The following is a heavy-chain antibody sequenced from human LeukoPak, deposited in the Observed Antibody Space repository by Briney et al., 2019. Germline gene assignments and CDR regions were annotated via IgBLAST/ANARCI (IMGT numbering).Heavy chain of an antibody. CDR3: ARDHWSPPSY. V-gene: IGHV3-48*01. J-gene: IGHJ4*02. D-gene: IGHD2-8*02. Sequence: GGSLRLSCVASGFTFSMHSLNWVRQAPGKGLEWVSYIGVSSSLVRYADSVKGRFTISRDNAKNSLYLQMDSLRAEDTAMYYCARDHWSPPSYWGQGTLVTVSS. CDR2: IGVSSSLV. CDR1: GFTFSMHS.